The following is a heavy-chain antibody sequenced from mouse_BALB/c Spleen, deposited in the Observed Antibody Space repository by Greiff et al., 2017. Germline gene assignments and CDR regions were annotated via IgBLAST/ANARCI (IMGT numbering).Heavy chain of an antibody. J-gene: IGHJ2*01. V-gene: IGHV5-6*01. D-gene: IGHD2-3*01. CDR3: ARLDGYYDY. Sequence: EVQLVESGGDLVKPGGSLKLSCAASGFTFSSYGMSWVRQTPDKRLEWVATISSGGSYTYYPDSVKGRFTISRDNAKNTLYLQMSSLKSEDTAMYYCARLDGYYDYWGQGTPLTVSS. CDR1: GFTFSSYG. CDR2: ISSGGSYT.